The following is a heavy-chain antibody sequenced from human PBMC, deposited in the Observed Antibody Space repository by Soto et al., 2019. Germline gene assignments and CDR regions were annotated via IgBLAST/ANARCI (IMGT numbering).Heavy chain of an antibody. V-gene: IGHV4-59*01. Sequence: SETLSLTCTVSGGSIISGYWIWIRQPPGKGLEWIGYISYSGNTNYNPSLKSRVTMSVDTPKNQFSLRLSSVTTADTAVYYCAGLRGYAGSPIDYWGQGTLVTVSS. CDR2: ISYSGNT. CDR3: AGLRGYAGSPIDY. J-gene: IGHJ4*02. D-gene: IGHD2-15*01. CDR1: GGSIISGY.